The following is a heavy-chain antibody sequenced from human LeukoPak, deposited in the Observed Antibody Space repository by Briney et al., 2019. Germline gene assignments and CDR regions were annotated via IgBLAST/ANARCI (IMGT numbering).Heavy chain of an antibody. CDR2: IYHSGST. J-gene: IGHJ4*02. CDR1: GGSISSSDW. V-gene: IGHV4-4*02. Sequence: SGTLSLTCAVSGGSISSSDWWTWVRQPPGKGLEWIGEIYHSGSTNYNPSLKSRVTISVDKSKNQFSVKLNSVTAADTAVYYCARTNSGTYPLFDYWGQGTLVTVSS. D-gene: IGHD1-26*01. CDR3: ARTNSGTYPLFDY.